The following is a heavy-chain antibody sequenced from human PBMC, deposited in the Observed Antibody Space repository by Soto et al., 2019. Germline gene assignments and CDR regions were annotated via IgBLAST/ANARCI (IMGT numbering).Heavy chain of an antibody. CDR3: ARSDHVDRYFDY. CDR1: GYSFTNYA. CDR2: ISPFHGDT. J-gene: IGHJ4*02. V-gene: IGHV1-18*01. Sequence: QVELVQSGPEVKKPGASVKVSCKASGYSFTNYAIVCVRQAPGQGLEWVGWISPFHGDTNYAQNFQGRITVTTDSSTSTAYMDLGRLRSDDTAVYYCARSDHVDRYFDYWGQGTRITVSS. D-gene: IGHD3-16*01.